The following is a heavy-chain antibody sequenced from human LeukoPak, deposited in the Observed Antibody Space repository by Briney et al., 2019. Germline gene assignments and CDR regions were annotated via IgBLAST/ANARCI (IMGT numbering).Heavy chain of an antibody. J-gene: IGHJ4*02. CDR1: GFTFSSYS. CDR2: ISSSSSYI. V-gene: IGHV3-21*01. CDR3: ARAVQKAEDY. Sequence: GGSLRLSCAASGFTFSSYSMNWVRQAPGKGLEWVSSISSSSSYIYYADSVRGRFTISRDNAKNSLYLQMNSLRAEDTAVYCCARAVQKAEDYWGQGTLVTVSS. D-gene: IGHD3-10*01.